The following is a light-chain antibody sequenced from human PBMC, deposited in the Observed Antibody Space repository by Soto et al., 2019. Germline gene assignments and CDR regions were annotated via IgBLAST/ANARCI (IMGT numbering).Light chain of an antibody. CDR1: QSVSSSY. CDR2: GAS. V-gene: IGKV3-20*01. J-gene: IGKJ5*01. Sequence: EIVLTQSPVTLSLSPGKRATLSCRASQSVSSSYLAWYQQKPRQAPRLLIYGASSRATGIPDRFSGSGSGTDFTLTISRLEPEDFAVYYCQQYGSSPITFGQGTDWRL. CDR3: QQYGSSPIT.